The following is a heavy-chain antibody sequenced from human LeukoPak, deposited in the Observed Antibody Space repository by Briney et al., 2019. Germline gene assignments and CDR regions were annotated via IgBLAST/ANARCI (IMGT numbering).Heavy chain of an antibody. CDR2: IRYDGSNK. CDR1: GFTFSSYG. CDR3: AKAIGVVVAATFDY. J-gene: IGHJ4*02. Sequence: GGSLRLSCAASGFTFSSYGMHWVRQAPGKGLEWVAFIRYDGSNKYYADSVKGRFTISRDNSKNTLYLQMNSLRAEDTAVYHCAKAIGVVVAATFDYWGQGTLVTVSS. V-gene: IGHV3-30*02. D-gene: IGHD2-15*01.